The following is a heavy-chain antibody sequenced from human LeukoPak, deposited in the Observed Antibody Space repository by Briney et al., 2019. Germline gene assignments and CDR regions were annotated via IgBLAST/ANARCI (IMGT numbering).Heavy chain of an antibody. Sequence: GGSLRLSCAVSGFTFSRYWMSWVRQAPGKGLEWVANIKEDGSEKYYVDSVKGRFTISRDNAKNSLYLQMNSLRAEDTAVYYCAGPIAVAGAAWGQGTLVTVSS. CDR1: GFTFSRYW. CDR2: IKEDGSEK. J-gene: IGHJ5*02. CDR3: AGPIAVAGAA. V-gene: IGHV3-7*04. D-gene: IGHD6-19*01.